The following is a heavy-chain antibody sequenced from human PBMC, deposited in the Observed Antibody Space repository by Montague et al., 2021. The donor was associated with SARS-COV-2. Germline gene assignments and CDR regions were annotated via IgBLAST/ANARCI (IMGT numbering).Heavy chain of an antibody. D-gene: IGHD3-10*01. V-gene: IGHV4-39*01. CDR1: GGSVSSSPDY. CDR2: ISYSGRT. Sequence: ETLSLTRTVSGGSVSSSPDYWGWSRQPPGRGLEWVGSISYSGRTYFXLSLKSRITISVDSSENQFSLRLSSVTAADTAVYYCASSYYYGSGTYVYNYYMDVWGKGTTVTVSS. CDR3: ASSYYYGSGTYVYNYYMDV. J-gene: IGHJ6*03.